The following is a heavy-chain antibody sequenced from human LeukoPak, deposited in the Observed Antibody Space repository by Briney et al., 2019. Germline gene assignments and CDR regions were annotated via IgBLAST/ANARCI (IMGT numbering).Heavy chain of an antibody. CDR1: GGTFSSYA. CDR3: ARAVRETKYSSSWYYLGY. CDR2: IIPIFGTA. J-gene: IGHJ4*02. D-gene: IGHD6-13*01. V-gene: IGHV1-69*13. Sequence: SVKVSCKASGGTFSSYAISWVRQAPGQGLEWMGGIIPIFGTANYAQKFQGRVTITADESTSTAYMELSSLRSEGTAVYYCARAVRETKYSSSWYYLGYWGQGTLVTVSS.